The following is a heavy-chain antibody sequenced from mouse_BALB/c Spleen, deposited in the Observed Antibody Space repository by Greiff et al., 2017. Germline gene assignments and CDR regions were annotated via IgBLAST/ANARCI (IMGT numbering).Heavy chain of an antibody. Sequence: VHVKQSGAELVKPGASVKLSCTASGFNIKDTYMHWVKQRPEQGLEWIGRIDPANGNTKYDPKFQGKATITADTSSNTAYLQLSSLTSEDTAVYYCATYYRFSWFAYWGQGTLVTVSA. D-gene: IGHD2-14*01. V-gene: IGHV14-3*02. CDR1: GFNIKDTY. CDR2: IDPANGNT. J-gene: IGHJ3*01. CDR3: ATYYRFSWFAY.